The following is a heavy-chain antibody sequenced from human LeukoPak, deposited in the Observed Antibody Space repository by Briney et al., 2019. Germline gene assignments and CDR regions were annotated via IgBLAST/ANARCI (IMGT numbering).Heavy chain of an antibody. CDR2: ISGSSDST. J-gene: IGHJ4*02. CDR1: GFTFSSYA. Sequence: GGSLRLSCAASGFTFSSYAISWVRQAPGKGLEWVSAISGSSDSTYYADSVKGRFTISRDNAKNSLYLQMNSLRAEDTAVYYCARDYSPPHYYDSSGYFDYWGQGTLVTVSS. V-gene: IGHV3-23*01. D-gene: IGHD3-22*01. CDR3: ARDYSPPHYYDSSGYFDY.